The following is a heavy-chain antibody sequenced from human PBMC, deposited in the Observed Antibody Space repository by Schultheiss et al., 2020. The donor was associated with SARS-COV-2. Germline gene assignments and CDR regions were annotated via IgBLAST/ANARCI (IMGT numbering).Heavy chain of an antibody. CDR2: IWYDGSNK. J-gene: IGHJ4*02. D-gene: IGHD3-22*01. Sequence: GGSLRLSCAASGFTFSSYGMHWVRQAPGKGLEWVAVIWYDGSNKYYADSVKGRLTISRDNSKNTLYLQMNSLRAEDTAVYYCARDRRSYYDSSGFNERGYWGQGTLVTVSS. CDR1: GFTFSSYG. CDR3: ARDRRSYYDSSGFNERGY. V-gene: IGHV3-33*01.